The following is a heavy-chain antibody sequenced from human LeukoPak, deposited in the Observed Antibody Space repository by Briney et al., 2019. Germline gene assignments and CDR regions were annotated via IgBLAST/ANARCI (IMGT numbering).Heavy chain of an antibody. CDR1: GGSISIYY. Sequence: SQTLSLTCTVSGGSISIYYWSWIRQPPGKGLEWIGYIYYSGSTNYNPSLKSRVTTSVDTSKNQFSLKLSSVTAADTAVYYCASGYGYGFDYWGQGTLVTVSS. D-gene: IGHD5-18*01. V-gene: IGHV4-59*01. CDR3: ASGYGYGFDY. J-gene: IGHJ4*02. CDR2: IYYSGST.